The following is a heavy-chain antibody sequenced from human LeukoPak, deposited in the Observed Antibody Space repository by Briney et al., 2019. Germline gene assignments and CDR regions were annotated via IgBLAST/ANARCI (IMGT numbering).Heavy chain of an antibody. CDR2: IYYSGST. J-gene: IGHJ4*02. D-gene: IGHD7-27*01. Sequence: SETLSLTCTVSGGSTSNYWSWIRQPPGKGLEWIGYIYYSGSTNYNPSLKSRVTISVDTSKNQFSLKLSSVTAADTAVYYCARFSPRAMGNYLDFWGQGTLVTVSS. CDR3: ARFSPRAMGNYLDF. CDR1: GGSTSNY. V-gene: IGHV4-59*12.